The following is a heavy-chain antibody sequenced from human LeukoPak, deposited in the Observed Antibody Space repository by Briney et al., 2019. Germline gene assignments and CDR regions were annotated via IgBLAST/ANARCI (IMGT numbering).Heavy chain of an antibody. Sequence: GGSLRLSCAASGFTFSSYAMSWVRQAPGKGLEWVSAISGSGGSTYYADSVRGRFTISRDNSRNTLYLQMNSLRADDTAIYYCAKEGTSTLGLYYGMDVWGQGTTVTVSS. CDR2: ISGSGGST. J-gene: IGHJ6*02. CDR1: GFTFSSYA. D-gene: IGHD2-2*01. CDR3: AKEGTSTLGLYYGMDV. V-gene: IGHV3-23*01.